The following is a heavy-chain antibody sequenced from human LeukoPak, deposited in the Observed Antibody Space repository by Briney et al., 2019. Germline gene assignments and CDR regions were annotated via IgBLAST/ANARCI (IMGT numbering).Heavy chain of an antibody. CDR3: ARAGSKWMATILDY. J-gene: IGHJ4*02. CDR2: IKQDGSEK. D-gene: IGHD5-24*01. V-gene: IGHV3-7*01. CDR1: GFTFSGYW. Sequence: GGSLRLSCAASGFTFSGYWMSWVRQAPGKGLEWVANIKQDGSEKYYVDSVKGRFTISRDNAKNSLYLQMNSLRAEDTAVYYCARAGSKWMATILDYWGQGTLVTVSS.